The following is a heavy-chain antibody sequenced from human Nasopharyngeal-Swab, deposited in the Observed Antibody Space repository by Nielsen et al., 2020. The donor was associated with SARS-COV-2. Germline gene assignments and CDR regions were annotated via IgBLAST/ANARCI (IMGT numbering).Heavy chain of an antibody. CDR1: GFTFSSYA. D-gene: IGHD1-14*01. J-gene: IGHJ4*02. CDR3: ARSPGSFFDY. CDR2: ISYDGSNK. V-gene: IGHV3-30*04. Sequence: GESLKISCAASGFTFSSYAMHWVRQAPGKGLEWVAVISYDGSNKYYADSVKGRFTISRDNSKNTLYLQMNSLRAEDTAVYYCARSPGSFFDYWGQGTLATVSS.